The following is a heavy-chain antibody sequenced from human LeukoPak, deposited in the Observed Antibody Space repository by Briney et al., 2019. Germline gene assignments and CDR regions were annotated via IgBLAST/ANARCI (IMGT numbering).Heavy chain of an antibody. J-gene: IGHJ5*02. V-gene: IGHV4-4*07. CDR3: AREGYYDFWSGHYNWFDP. Sequence: PSETLSLTCTVSGGSISSYYWSWIRQPAGKGLEWIGRIYTSGSTNYNPSLKSRVTVSVDKSKNQFSLKLSSVTAADTAVYYCAREGYYDFWSGHYNWFDPWGQGTLVTVSS. CDR1: GGSISSYY. D-gene: IGHD3-3*01. CDR2: IYTSGST.